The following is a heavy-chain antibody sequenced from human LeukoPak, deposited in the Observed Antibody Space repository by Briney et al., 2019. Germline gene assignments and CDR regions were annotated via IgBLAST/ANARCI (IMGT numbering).Heavy chain of an antibody. CDR2: IYYSGST. J-gene: IGHJ4*02. V-gene: IGHV4-61*01. CDR1: GGSVSSGSYY. D-gene: IGHD6-13*01. CDR3: ASIAAAGPIRVTDY. Sequence: PSETLSLTCTVSGGSVSSGSYYWSWTRQPPGKGLEWIGYIYYSGSTNYNPSLKSRVTISVDTSKNQFSLKLSSVTAADTAVYYCASIAAAGPIRVTDYWGQGTLVAVSS.